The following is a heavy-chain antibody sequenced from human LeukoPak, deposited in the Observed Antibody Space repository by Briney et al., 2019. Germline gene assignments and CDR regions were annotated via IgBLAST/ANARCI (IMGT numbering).Heavy chain of an antibody. CDR3: ARDMAAAGGAFDI. CDR2: ISSSGSTI. D-gene: IGHD6-13*01. CDR1: GFTFSGYA. Sequence: GGSLRLSCAASGFTFSGYAINWVRQAPGKGLEWVSYISSSGSTIYYADSVKGRFTISRDNAKNSLYLQMNSLRAEDTAVYYCARDMAAAGGAFDIWGQGTMVTVSS. V-gene: IGHV3-48*03. J-gene: IGHJ3*02.